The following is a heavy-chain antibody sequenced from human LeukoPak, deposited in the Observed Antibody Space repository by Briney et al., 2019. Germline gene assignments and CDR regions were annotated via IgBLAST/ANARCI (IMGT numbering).Heavy chain of an antibody. CDR3: ARDYDFWSGYYKGSDY. CDR2: IYYSGST. CDR1: GGSISSSSYS. V-gene: IGHV4-39*07. D-gene: IGHD3-3*01. J-gene: IGHJ4*02. Sequence: SETLSLTCTVSGGSISSSSYSWGWIRQPPGKGLEWIGSIYYSGSTNYNPSLKSRVTMSVDTSKNQFSLKLSSVTAADTAVYYCARDYDFWSGYYKGSDYWGQGTLVTVSS.